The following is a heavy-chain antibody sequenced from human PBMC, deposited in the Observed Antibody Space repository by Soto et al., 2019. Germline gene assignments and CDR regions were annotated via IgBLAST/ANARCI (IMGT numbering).Heavy chain of an antibody. CDR3: ARGQERVVAPH. Sequence: QVQLQQWGAGLLKPSETLSLNCAVNGGSLSHYYWSWIRQPPGKGLEWIGEIKGDGSTNYSPSLKSRATISSDTSHHPFSLRLYAVTAADTGVYYCARGQERVVAPHWVQGTLVTVSS. CDR2: IKGDGST. CDR1: GGSLSHYY. J-gene: IGHJ4*02. V-gene: IGHV4-34*01. D-gene: IGHD5-12*01.